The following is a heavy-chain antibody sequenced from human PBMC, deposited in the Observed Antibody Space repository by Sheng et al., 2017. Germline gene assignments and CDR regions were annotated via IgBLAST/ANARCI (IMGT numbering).Heavy chain of an antibody. CDR2: IYYSGST. V-gene: IGHV4-39*01. CDR1: GGSISSRSYY. CDR3: ARRFDYDSSGYFGY. D-gene: IGHD3-22*01. J-gene: IGHJ4*02. Sequence: QLQLQESGPGLVKPSETLSLTCTVSGGSISSRSYYWGWIRQTPGKGLEWIGNIYYSGSTYYNPSLKSRVTISVDTSKNQFSLKLSSVTAADTAVYYCARRFDYDSSGYFGYWGQGTLVTVSS.